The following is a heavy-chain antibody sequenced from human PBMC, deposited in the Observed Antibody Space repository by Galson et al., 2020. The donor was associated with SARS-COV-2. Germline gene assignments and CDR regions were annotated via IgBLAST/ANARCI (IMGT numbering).Heavy chain of an antibody. CDR1: GFTFSSYA. CDR2: ISGSGGST. D-gene: IGHD4-17*01. J-gene: IGHJ4*02. CDR3: AKSWTTYDFFDY. V-gene: IGHV3-23*01. Sequence: GESLKISCAASGFTFSSYAMSWVRQAPGKGLEWVSAISGSGGSTYYADSVKGRFTISRDNSKNTLYLQMNSLRAEDTAVYYCAKSWTTYDFFDYWGQGTLVTVSS.